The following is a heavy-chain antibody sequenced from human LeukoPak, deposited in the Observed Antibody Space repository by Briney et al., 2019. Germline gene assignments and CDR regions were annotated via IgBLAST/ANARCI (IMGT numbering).Heavy chain of an antibody. V-gene: IGHV1-2*02. CDR1: GYTFIDYY. D-gene: IGHD4-23*01. J-gene: IGHJ4*02. Sequence: ASVKVSCKASGYTFIDYYIYCVRQAPGQGLEWMGWINPNSGGTSYAQKFQGRVTMTRDTSTSTVYMELSSLRSEDTAVYYCARRHDYGGQGPFDYWGQGALVTVSS. CDR2: INPNSGGT. CDR3: ARRHDYGGQGPFDY.